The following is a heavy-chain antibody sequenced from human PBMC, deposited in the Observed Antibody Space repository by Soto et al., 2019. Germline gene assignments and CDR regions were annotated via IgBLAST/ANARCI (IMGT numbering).Heavy chain of an antibody. CDR3: ARATMTTVTTTRGMDV. CDR1: GFTFGSYA. J-gene: IGHJ6*02. CDR2: ISYDGSNK. Sequence: GGSLRLSCAASGFTFGSYAMHWVRQAPGKGLEWVAVISYDGSNKYYADSVKGRFTISRDNSKNTLYLQMNSLRAEDTAVYYCARATMTTVTTTRGMDVWGQGTTVTVSS. D-gene: IGHD4-17*01. V-gene: IGHV3-30-3*01.